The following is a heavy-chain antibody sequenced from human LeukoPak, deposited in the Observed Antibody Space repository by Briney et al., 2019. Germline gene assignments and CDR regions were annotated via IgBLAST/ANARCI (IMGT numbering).Heavy chain of an antibody. CDR3: ARGSYYDFWSGLTGNAFDI. Sequence: SGGSLRLSCAASGFTFSSYAMHWVRQAPGKGLEWVAVISYDGSNKYYADSVKGRFTISRDNSKNTLYLQMNSLRAEDTAVYYCARGSYYDFWSGLTGNAFDIWGQGTMVTVSS. J-gene: IGHJ3*02. D-gene: IGHD3-3*01. CDR1: GFTFSSYA. CDR2: ISYDGSNK. V-gene: IGHV3-30-3*01.